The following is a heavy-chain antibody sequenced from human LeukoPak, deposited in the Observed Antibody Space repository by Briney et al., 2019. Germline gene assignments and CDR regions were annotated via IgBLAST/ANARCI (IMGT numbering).Heavy chain of an antibody. CDR3: ARRGSSTGLMAIDY. Sequence: GESLKISCKGSGYSFTNYWIGWVRQMPGKGLEWMGIIYPGDSDIRYSPSFQGQVTISVDKSISTAYLQWGSLKASDTAMYYCARRGSSTGLMAIDYWGQGTLVTVSS. D-gene: IGHD6-13*01. J-gene: IGHJ4*02. CDR1: GYSFTNYW. V-gene: IGHV5-51*01. CDR2: IYPGDSDI.